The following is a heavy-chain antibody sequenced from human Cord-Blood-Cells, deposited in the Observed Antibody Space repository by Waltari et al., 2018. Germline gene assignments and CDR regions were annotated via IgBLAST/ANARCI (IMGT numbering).Heavy chain of an antibody. CDR3: ARVEGYYFDD. CDR1: GGSFSGYY. D-gene: IGHD3-22*01. V-gene: IGHV4-34*01. CDR2: INHSGST. J-gene: IGHJ4*02. Sequence: QVQLQQWGAGLLKPSETLSLTCAVYGGSFSGYYWSWIRQPPGKGLEWIGEINHSGSTNYNPSLKSRVTISVDTSKNQFSLKLSSVTAADTAVYYCARVEGYYFDDWGQGTLVTVSS.